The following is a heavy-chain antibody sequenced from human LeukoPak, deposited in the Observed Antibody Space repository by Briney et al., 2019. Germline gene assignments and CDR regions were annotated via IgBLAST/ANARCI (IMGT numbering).Heavy chain of an antibody. Sequence: SGTLSLTCAVYGGSFSGYYWSWIRQPPGKGLEWIGEINHSGSTNYNPSLKSRVTISVDTSKNQFSLKLSSVTAADTAVYYCARMRWLQPGGFDYWGQGTLVTVSS. CDR3: ARMRWLQPGGFDY. CDR2: INHSGST. D-gene: IGHD5-24*01. J-gene: IGHJ4*02. V-gene: IGHV4-34*01. CDR1: GGSFSGYY.